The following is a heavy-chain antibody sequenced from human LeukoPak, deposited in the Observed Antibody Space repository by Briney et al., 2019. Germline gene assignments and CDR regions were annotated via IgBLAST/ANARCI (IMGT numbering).Heavy chain of an antibody. V-gene: IGHV1-2*02. D-gene: IGHD6-6*01. CDR1: GYTFSGYY. J-gene: IGHJ4*02. Sequence: GASVKVSCKASGYTFSGYYMHWVRQAPGQGLEWMGWINPNSGGTNHAQKFQGRVTMTRDTSISTAYMELIRLRSADTAVYYCARVGRAFTARSSFFDYWGQGTLVTVSS. CDR2: INPNSGGT. CDR3: ARVGRAFTARSSFFDY.